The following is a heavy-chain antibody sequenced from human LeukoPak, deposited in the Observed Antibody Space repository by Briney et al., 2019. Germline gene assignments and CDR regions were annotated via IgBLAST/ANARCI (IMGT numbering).Heavy chain of an antibody. CDR3: ARAPYYYDSSGIDY. D-gene: IGHD3-22*01. Sequence: PSETLSLTCTVSGGSISSYYWSWIRQPAGKGLEWIGRIYTSGSTNYNPSLKSRVTISVDTSKNQFSLKLSSVTAADTAVYYCARAPYYYDSSGIDYWGQGTLVTVSS. CDR1: GGSISSYY. CDR2: IYTSGST. V-gene: IGHV4-4*07. J-gene: IGHJ4*02.